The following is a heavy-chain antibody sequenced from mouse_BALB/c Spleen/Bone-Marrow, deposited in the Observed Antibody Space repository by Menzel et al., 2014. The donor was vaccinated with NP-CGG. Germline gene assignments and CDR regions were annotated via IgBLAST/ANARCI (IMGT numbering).Heavy chain of an antibody. V-gene: IGHV2-9*02. CDR2: IWAGGST. D-gene: IGHD2-4*01. CDR3: AREATMITWFAY. Sequence: VQLVESGPGLVAPSQSLSITCTVSGFSLTSYGVHWVRQPPGKGLEWLGVIWAGGSTNYDSALMSRLSISKDNSKSQVFLKMNSLQTDDTAMYYCAREATMITWFAYWGQGTLVTVSA. J-gene: IGHJ3*01. CDR1: GFSLTSYG.